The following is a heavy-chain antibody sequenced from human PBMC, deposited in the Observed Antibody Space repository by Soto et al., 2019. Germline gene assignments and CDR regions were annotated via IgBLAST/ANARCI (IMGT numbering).Heavy chain of an antibody. J-gene: IGHJ4*02. Sequence: PGGSLRLSCAASGFTFSSYAMHWVRQAPGKGLEWVAVISYDGSNKYYADSVKGRFTISRDNSKNTLYLQMNSLRAEDTAVYYCAREGYYDSSGYYQAFAAIDYWGQGTPVTVSS. CDR1: GFTFSSYA. V-gene: IGHV3-30-3*01. CDR2: ISYDGSNK. CDR3: AREGYYDSSGYYQAFAAIDY. D-gene: IGHD3-22*01.